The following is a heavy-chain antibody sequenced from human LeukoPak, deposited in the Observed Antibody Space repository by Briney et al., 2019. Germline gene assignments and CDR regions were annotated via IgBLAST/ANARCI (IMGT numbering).Heavy chain of an antibody. Sequence: SETLSLTCAVYGGSFSGYYWSWIRQPPGKGLEWIGEINHSGSTNYNPSLKSRVTISVDTSKNQFSLKLSSVTAADTAVYYCARDPRRRWHYYYYYYMDVWGKGTTVTVSS. CDR3: ARDPRRRWHYYYYYYMDV. V-gene: IGHV4-34*01. CDR2: INHSGST. J-gene: IGHJ6*03. D-gene: IGHD6-6*01. CDR1: GGSFSGYY.